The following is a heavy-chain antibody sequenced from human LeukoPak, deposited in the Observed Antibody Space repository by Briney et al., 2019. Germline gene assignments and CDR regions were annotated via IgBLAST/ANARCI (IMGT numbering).Heavy chain of an antibody. J-gene: IGHJ4*02. D-gene: IGHD3-10*01. CDR1: GFTFSYYA. Sequence: GGSLRLSCAASGFTFSYYAMHWVRQAPGRGLEWVAAISYDGSNEYYADSVKGRFTISGDNSKNTLSLQMNTLRPEDTAVYYCARPIDNGSGSYYFDYWGQGTLVTVSS. CDR2: ISYDGSNE. V-gene: IGHV3-30-3*01. CDR3: ARPIDNGSGSYYFDY.